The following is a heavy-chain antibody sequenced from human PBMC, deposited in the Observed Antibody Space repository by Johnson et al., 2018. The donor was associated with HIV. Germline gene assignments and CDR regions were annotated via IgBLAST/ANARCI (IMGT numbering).Heavy chain of an antibody. J-gene: IGHJ3*02. CDR2: IKQDGSEK. CDR1: GFTFSSYP. V-gene: IGHV3-7*01. D-gene: IGHD6-13*01. Sequence: VQLVESGGGVVQPGRSLRLSCAASGFTFSSYPMHWVRQAPDKGLEWVANIKQDGSEKYYVDSVKGRFTISRDNSKNTLYLQMNSLGAEDTAVYYCARDRSSWYGGDAFDIWGHGTMVTFSS. CDR3: ARDRSSWYGGDAFDI.